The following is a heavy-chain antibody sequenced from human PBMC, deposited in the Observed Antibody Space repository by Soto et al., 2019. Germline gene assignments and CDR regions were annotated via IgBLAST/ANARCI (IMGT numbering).Heavy chain of an antibody. Sequence: EVQLVESGGGLVQPGGSLRLSCAASGFTVSSNYMSWVRQAPGKGLEWVSVIYSGGSTYYADSVKGRFTISRDNSKNTLYLQMNSLRAEDTAVYYCARALLPYSSSYTPTDYWGQGTLVTVSS. D-gene: IGHD6-13*01. CDR3: ARALLPYSSSYTPTDY. J-gene: IGHJ4*02. CDR1: GFTVSSNY. CDR2: IYSGGST. V-gene: IGHV3-66*01.